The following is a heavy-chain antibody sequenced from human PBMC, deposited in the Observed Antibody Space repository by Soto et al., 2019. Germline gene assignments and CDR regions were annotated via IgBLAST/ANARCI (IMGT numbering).Heavy chain of an antibody. D-gene: IGHD3-10*01. Sequence: GGSLRLSCAASGFTFNNYAMSWVRQAPGKGLEWVSAISGNGISTYYADSVRGRFTISRDNSENTLFLQMNRLRADDTAVYYCTSDEIYMVRATDNWLDTWGQGTLVTVSS. CDR3: TSDEIYMVRATDNWLDT. CDR2: ISGNGIST. CDR1: GFTFNNYA. J-gene: IGHJ5*02. V-gene: IGHV3-23*01.